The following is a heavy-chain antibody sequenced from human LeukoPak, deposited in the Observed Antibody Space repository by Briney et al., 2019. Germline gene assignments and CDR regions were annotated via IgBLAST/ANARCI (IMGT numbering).Heavy chain of an antibody. D-gene: IGHD2-2*01. V-gene: IGHV3-23*01. Sequence: GGSLRLSCAASGFTFSSYAMSWVRQAPGKGLEWVSAMSGSGGGTFYADTVKGRFTISRDNSKNTLYLQMNSLRAEDTAVYYCARAAFSVVPAAVAFDYWGQGTLVTVSS. CDR2: MSGSGGGT. CDR1: GFTFSSYA. J-gene: IGHJ4*02. CDR3: ARAAFSVVPAAVAFDY.